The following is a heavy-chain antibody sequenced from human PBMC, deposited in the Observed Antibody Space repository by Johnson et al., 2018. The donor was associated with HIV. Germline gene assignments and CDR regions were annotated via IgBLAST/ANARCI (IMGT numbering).Heavy chain of an antibody. Sequence: QVQLVESGGGVVQPGRSLRLSCAASGFTFSSYALYWVRQVPGKGLEWVAVISYDGSNNYYADSVKGRFTISRDNSKNTLYLQMNSLRAEDTAVYYCARDSEWELGQEGAFDIWGQGTMVTVSS. CDR3: ARDSEWELGQEGAFDI. CDR1: GFTFSSYA. D-gene: IGHD1-26*01. CDR2: ISYDGSNN. J-gene: IGHJ3*02. V-gene: IGHV3-30-3*01.